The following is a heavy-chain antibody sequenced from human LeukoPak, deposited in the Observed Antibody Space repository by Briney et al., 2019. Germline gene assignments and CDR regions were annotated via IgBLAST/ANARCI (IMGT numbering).Heavy chain of an antibody. CDR3: ASTRRAAVAGRFDS. V-gene: IGHV4-4*09. CDR2: IYHSGNT. CDR1: GASMSSNY. J-gene: IGHJ4*02. D-gene: IGHD6-19*01. Sequence: SETLSLTCNVSGASMSSNYWSWIRQPPGKGLEWIGYIYHSGNTNYSPSLESRVTMSVDESKNQFSLRVYFVSAADTAVYYCASTRRAAVAGRFDSWGQGTLVTVSS.